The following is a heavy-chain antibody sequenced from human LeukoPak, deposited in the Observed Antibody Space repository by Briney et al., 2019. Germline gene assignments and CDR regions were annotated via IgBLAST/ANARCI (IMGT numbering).Heavy chain of an antibody. Sequence: GGSLRLSCAAPGFTFSSYAMSWVRQAPGKGLEWVSAISGSGGSTYYADSVKGRFTISRDNSKNTLYLQMNSLRAEDTAVYYCAKVWLFDYDSSGPDYWGQGTLVTVSS. CDR3: AKVWLFDYDSSGPDY. J-gene: IGHJ4*02. CDR1: GFTFSSYA. D-gene: IGHD3-22*01. V-gene: IGHV3-23*01. CDR2: ISGSGGST.